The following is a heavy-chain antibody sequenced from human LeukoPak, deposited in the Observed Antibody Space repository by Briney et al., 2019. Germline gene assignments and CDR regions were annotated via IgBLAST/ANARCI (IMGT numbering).Heavy chain of an antibody. CDR3: ARRSGYGGYYYYYYYMDV. D-gene: IGHD5-12*01. V-gene: IGHV3-7*01. J-gene: IGHJ6*03. CDR1: GFTFSNYW. CDR2: IRQDGSEK. Sequence: GGSLRLSCAASGFTFSNYWMSWVRQAPGKGLEWVANIRQDGSEKYYVDSVKGRFTISRDNAKNSLYLQMNSLRAEDTAVYYCARRSGYGGYYYYYYYMDVWGKGTTVTVSS.